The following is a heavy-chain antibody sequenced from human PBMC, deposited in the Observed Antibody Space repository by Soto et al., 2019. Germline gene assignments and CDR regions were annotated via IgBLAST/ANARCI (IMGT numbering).Heavy chain of an antibody. CDR3: ARVIAAAGSGYGMDV. J-gene: IGHJ6*02. D-gene: IGHD6-13*01. CDR2: IYHSGST. CDR1: GGSISSSNW. V-gene: IGHV4-4*02. Sequence: LSLTCAVSGGSISSSNWWSWVRQPPGKGLEWIGEIYHSGSTNYNPSLKSRVTISVDKSKNQFSLKLSSVTAADTAVYYCARVIAAAGSGYGMDVWGQGTTVTVSS.